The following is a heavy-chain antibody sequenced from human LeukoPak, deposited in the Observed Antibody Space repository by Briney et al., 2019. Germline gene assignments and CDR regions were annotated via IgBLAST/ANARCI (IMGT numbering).Heavy chain of an antibody. D-gene: IGHD4-23*01. J-gene: IGHJ4*02. V-gene: IGHV3-30*18. CDR1: GFSFNNYA. CDR2: ISYDGGDK. CDR3: AKEGRWLDS. Sequence: GGSLRLSCAASGFSFNNYAMYWVRQAPGKGLEWVALISYDGGDKYYAESMKGRITISRDNAENTLYLQMNNLRPDDTAFYFCAKEGRWLDSWGQGTLVTVSS.